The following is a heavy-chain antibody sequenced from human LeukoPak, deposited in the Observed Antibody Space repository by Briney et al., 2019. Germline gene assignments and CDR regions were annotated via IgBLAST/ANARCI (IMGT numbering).Heavy chain of an antibody. CDR3: ARAPVGYNRVGFDY. V-gene: IGHV4-59*01. D-gene: IGHD5-24*01. J-gene: IGHJ4*02. CDR1: GGSISSYY. Sequence: PSETLSLTCTVSGGSISSYYWSWIRQPPGKGLEWIGYIYYSGSTNYNPSLKSRVTISVDTSKNQFSLKLSSVTAADTAVYYCARAPVGYNRVGFDYWGQGTLVTVSS. CDR2: IYYSGST.